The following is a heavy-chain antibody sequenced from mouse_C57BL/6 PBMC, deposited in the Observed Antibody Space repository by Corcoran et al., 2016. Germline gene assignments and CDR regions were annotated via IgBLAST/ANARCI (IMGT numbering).Heavy chain of an antibody. V-gene: IGHV1-81*01. J-gene: IGHJ4*01. D-gene: IGHD1-1*01. CDR2: IYPRSGNT. CDR1: GYTFTSYG. CDR3: ARVGDYYGSRAMDY. Sequence: QVQLQQSGAELVRPGASVKLSCKASGYTFTSYGISWVKQRTGQGLEWIGEIYPRSGNTYYNEKFKGKATLTADKSSSTAYMELRSLTSEDSAVYFCARVGDYYGSRAMDYWGQGTSVTVSS.